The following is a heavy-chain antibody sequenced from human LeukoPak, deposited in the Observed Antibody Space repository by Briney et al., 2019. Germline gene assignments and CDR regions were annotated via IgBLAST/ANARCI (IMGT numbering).Heavy chain of an antibody. CDR3: ANLSSGWSEDDY. CDR2: IYHSGST. CDR1: GYSISSGYY. Sequence: SETLSLTCTVSGYSISSGYYWGWIRQPPGKGLEWIGSIYHSGSTYYNPSLKSRVTISVDTSKNQFSLKLSSVTAADTAVYYCANLSSGWSEDDYWGQGTLVTVSS. V-gene: IGHV4-38-2*02. J-gene: IGHJ4*02. D-gene: IGHD6-19*01.